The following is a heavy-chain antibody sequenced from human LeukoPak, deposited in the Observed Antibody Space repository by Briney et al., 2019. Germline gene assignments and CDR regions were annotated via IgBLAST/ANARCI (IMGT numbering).Heavy chain of an antibody. CDR2: ISSSVSYT. Sequence: GGSLRLSCAASGFTFSDYYMSWIRQAPGKGLEWVSYISSSVSYTNYADSVKGRFTISRDNAKNSLYLQMNSLRAEDTAVYYCATYYYASGSSDWGQGTLVTVSS. D-gene: IGHD3-10*01. CDR3: ATYYYASGSSD. J-gene: IGHJ4*02. CDR1: GFTFSDYY. V-gene: IGHV3-11*03.